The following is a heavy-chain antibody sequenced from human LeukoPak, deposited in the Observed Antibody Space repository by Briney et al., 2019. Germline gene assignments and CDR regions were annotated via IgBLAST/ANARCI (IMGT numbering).Heavy chain of an antibody. V-gene: IGHV6-1*01. Sequence: SQTLSLTCAISGDSVSSNSAAWNWLRQSPSRGLEWLGRTYYRSKWYNDYAVSVKSRITINPDTSKNQFSLQLNSVTPEDTAVYYCARDYPSSWFAFDIWGQGTMVTVSS. J-gene: IGHJ3*02. D-gene: IGHD6-13*01. CDR1: GDSVSSNSAA. CDR2: TYYRSKWYN. CDR3: ARDYPSSWFAFDI.